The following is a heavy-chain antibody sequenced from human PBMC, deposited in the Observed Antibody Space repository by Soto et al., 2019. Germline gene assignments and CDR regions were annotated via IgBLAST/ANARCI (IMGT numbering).Heavy chain of an antibody. Sequence: GGSLRLSCAASGFTFSSYGMHWVRRAPGKGLEWVAVISYDGSNTEYTDSVRGRFTISRDNSKSTVYLQMNSLRAEDTALYYCAKSSFDFFILDYWGQGNLVTVSS. CDR3: AKSSFDFFILDY. D-gene: IGHD3-9*01. CDR1: GFTFSSYG. J-gene: IGHJ4*02. CDR2: ISYDGSNT. V-gene: IGHV3-30*18.